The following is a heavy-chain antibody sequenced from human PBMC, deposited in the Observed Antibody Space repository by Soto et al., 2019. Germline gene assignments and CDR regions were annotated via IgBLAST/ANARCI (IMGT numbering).Heavy chain of an antibody. V-gene: IGHV3-15*01. D-gene: IGHD3-22*01. J-gene: IGHJ4*02. CDR3: TTDYYDSSGYYLGDY. CDR2: IKSKTDGGTT. Sequence: VGSLRLSCAASGFTFSNAWMSWVRQAPGKGLEWVGRIKSKTDGGTTDYAAPVKGRFTISRDDSKNTLYLQMNSLKTENTAVYYCTTDYYDSSGYYLGDYWGQGTLVTVS. CDR1: GFTFSNAW.